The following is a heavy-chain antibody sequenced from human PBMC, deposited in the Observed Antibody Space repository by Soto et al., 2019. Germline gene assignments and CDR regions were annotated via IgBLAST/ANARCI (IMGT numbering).Heavy chain of an antibody. Sequence: PGGALRLSCAASGFTFSGSAMTWVRQAPGKGLEWVSSITGDGTYTYYADFAKGRFTISRDNSKNTLYLQMNSLRAEDTAVYYCASSGSYQIDYWGQGTLVTVSS. V-gene: IGHV3-23*01. CDR3: ASSGSYQIDY. CDR2: ITGDGTYT. J-gene: IGHJ4*02. D-gene: IGHD1-26*01. CDR1: GFTFSGSA.